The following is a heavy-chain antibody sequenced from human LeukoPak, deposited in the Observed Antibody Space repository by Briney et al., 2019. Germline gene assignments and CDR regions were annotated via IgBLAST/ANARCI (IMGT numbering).Heavy chain of an antibody. CDR1: GGSISSSSYY. J-gene: IGHJ4*02. CDR3: ARVRTPVANEYYFDY. Sequence: PSETLSLTCTVSGGSISSSSYYWGWIRQPPGKGLEWIGSIYYSGSTYYNPSLKSRVTISVDTSKNQFSLKLSSVTAADTAVYYCARVRTPVANEYYFDYWGQGTLVTVSS. V-gene: IGHV4-39*07. CDR2: IYYSGST. D-gene: IGHD2-8*01.